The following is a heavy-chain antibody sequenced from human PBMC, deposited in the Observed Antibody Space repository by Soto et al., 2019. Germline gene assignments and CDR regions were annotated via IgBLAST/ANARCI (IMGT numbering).Heavy chain of an antibody. CDR1: GFSVSSNY. V-gene: IGHV3-66*04. J-gene: IGHJ4*02. CDR2: IYSGGST. CDR3: ARRHYYGSD. Sequence: EVQLVESGGGLVQPGGSLRLSCVASGFSVSSNYMYWVRQAPGKGLECVSLIYSGGSTDHADSVKDRFTISRDNSKNTLYLQMNSLRAEDTAVYYCARRHYYGSDWGQGTLVTVSS. D-gene: IGHD3-10*01.